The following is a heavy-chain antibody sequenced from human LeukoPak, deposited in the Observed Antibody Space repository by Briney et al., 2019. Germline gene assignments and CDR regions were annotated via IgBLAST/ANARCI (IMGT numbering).Heavy chain of an antibody. CDR1: GFTFSNYA. Sequence: PGGSLRLSCAASGFTFSNYAMHWVRQAPGKGLEWVAVISYDGSNKYYADSVKGRFTISRDNSKNTLYLQMNSLRAEDTAVYYCARNKWELLPFDYWGQGTLVTVSS. CDR3: ARNKWELLPFDY. CDR2: ISYDGSNK. J-gene: IGHJ4*02. D-gene: IGHD1-26*01. V-gene: IGHV3-30-3*01.